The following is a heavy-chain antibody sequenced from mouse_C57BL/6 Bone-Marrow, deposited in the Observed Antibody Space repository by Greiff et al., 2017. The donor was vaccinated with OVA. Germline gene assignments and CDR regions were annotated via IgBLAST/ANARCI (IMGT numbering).Heavy chain of an antibody. Sequence: EVQLQESGGGLVQPKGSLKLSCAASGFSFNTYAMNWVRQAPGKGLEWVARIRSKSNNYATYYADSVKDRFTISRDDSESMLYLQMNNMKTEDTAMYYCVRHGKLPFDYWGQGTTLTVSS. V-gene: IGHV10-1*01. CDR1: GFSFNTYA. J-gene: IGHJ2*01. CDR2: IRSKSNNYAT. CDR3: VRHGKLPFDY.